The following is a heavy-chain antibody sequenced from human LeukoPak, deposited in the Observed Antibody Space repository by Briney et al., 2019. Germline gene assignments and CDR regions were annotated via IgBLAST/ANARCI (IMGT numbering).Heavy chain of an antibody. J-gene: IGHJ4*02. CDR3: ARATTLFGVDKYFHY. Sequence: PGGSLRLSCAASGFAFSTYWMSWVRQAPGKGLEWVANIKQDGSDKYYVDSVKGRFTISRDNAKNSLYLQMNSLRAEDTAVYYCARATTLFGVDKYFHYWGQGTPVTVSS. D-gene: IGHD3-3*01. CDR1: GFAFSTYW. V-gene: IGHV3-7*05. CDR2: IKQDGSDK.